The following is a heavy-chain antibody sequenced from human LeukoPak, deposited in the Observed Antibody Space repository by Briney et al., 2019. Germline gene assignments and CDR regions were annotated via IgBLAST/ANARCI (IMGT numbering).Heavy chain of an antibody. V-gene: IGHV4-39*01. J-gene: IGHJ4*02. D-gene: IGHD4-17*01. Sequence: LSLTCTVSGGSISSSSYYWGWIRQPPGKGLEWIGSIYYSGSTYYNPSLKSRVTISVDTSKNQFSLKLSSVTAADTAVYYCARGLKRGYRDTSGYYFDYWGQGTLVTVSS. CDR1: GGSISSSSYY. CDR2: IYYSGST. CDR3: ARGLKRGYRDTSGYYFDY.